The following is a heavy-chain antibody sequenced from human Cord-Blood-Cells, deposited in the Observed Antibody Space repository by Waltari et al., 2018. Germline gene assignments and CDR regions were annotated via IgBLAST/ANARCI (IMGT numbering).Heavy chain of an antibody. CDR1: GGSFSGYY. Sequence: QVQLQQWGAGLLKPSETLSLTCAVYGGSFSGYYWSWIRQPPGKGLERIGEINHSGRTNSTPSLKRRVTISVDTSKNQFSLKLSSVTAADTAVYYCARGRVQLERRGLGAFDIWGQGTMVTVSS. CDR3: ARGRVQLERRGLGAFDI. J-gene: IGHJ3*02. V-gene: IGHV4-34*01. D-gene: IGHD1-1*01. CDR2: INHSGRT.